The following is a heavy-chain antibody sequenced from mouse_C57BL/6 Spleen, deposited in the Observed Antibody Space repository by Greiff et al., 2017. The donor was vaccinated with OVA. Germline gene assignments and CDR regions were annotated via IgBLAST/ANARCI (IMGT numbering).Heavy chain of an antibody. CDR3: ARDYYGSSDGAMDY. D-gene: IGHD1-1*01. Sequence: EVMLVESGGDLVKPGGSLKLSCAASGFTFSSYGMSWVRQTPDKRLEWVATISSGGSYTYYPDSVKGRFTISRDNAKNTLYLQMSSLKSEDTAMYYCARDYYGSSDGAMDYWGQGTSVTVSS. CDR1: GFTFSSYG. J-gene: IGHJ4*01. V-gene: IGHV5-6*01. CDR2: ISSGGSYT.